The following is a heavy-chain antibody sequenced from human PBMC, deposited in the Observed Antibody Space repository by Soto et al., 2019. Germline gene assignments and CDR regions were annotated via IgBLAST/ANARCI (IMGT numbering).Heavy chain of an antibody. J-gene: IGHJ4*02. V-gene: IGHV4-34*01. D-gene: IGHD3-22*01. CDR3: ARGRIIVVITAQVVDY. Sequence: QVQLQQWGAGLLKPSETLSLTCAVYGESFSGYYWSWIRQPPGKGLEWIGEINHSGSTNYNPSLKSRVTISVDTSKNQFSLKLSSVTAADTAVYYCARGRIIVVITAQVVDYWGQGTLVTVSS. CDR2: INHSGST. CDR1: GESFSGYY.